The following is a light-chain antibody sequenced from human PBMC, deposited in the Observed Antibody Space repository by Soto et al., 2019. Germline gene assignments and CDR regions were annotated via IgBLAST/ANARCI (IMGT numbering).Light chain of an antibody. V-gene: IGKV1-39*01. CDR2: SAS. Sequence: DIQMTQSPSSLSASIGDRVIFTCRASQTIRTYLNWYQHKPGKVPDLLIYSASGLRSGVPSRFSGSGSGTDFPLTISSLQPEDFATYFCQQSFSSPWTFGQGTKVVIK. CDR3: QQSFSSPWT. CDR1: QTIRTY. J-gene: IGKJ1*01.